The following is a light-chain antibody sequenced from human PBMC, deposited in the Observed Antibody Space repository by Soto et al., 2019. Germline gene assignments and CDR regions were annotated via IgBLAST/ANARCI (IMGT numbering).Light chain of an antibody. CDR3: QQYNNWPPGCT. Sequence: EIVMTQSPATLSVSPGERATLSCRASQSVSSNLAWYQQKPGQAPRLLISGASTRATGIPARFSGSGSGTEVTLTISSLQSEDFAVYYCQQYNNWPPGCTFGQGTKLEIK. V-gene: IGKV3-15*01. CDR1: QSVSSN. J-gene: IGKJ2*02. CDR2: GAS.